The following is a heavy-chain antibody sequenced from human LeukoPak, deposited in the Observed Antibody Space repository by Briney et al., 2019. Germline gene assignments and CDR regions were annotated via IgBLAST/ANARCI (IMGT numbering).Heavy chain of an antibody. D-gene: IGHD3-10*01. CDR2: IIPIFGTT. V-gene: IGHV1-69*13. CDR1: GGTLSRYA. Sequence: SVTVSCKASGGTLSRYAISWVRQAPGQGPEWMGGIIPIFGTTNYAQKFQGRVTITADESTSTAYMELSSLRSEDTAVYYCARIVGIASRGYFDYWGQGTLVTVSS. CDR3: ARIVGIASRGYFDY. J-gene: IGHJ4*02.